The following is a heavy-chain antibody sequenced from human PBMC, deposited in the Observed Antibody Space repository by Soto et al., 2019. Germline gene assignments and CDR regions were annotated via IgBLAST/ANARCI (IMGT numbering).Heavy chain of an antibody. V-gene: IGHV2-5*01. CDR3: AHKNVYSYGSYYFDY. D-gene: IGHD3-10*01. J-gene: IGHJ4*02. CDR2: IYTNDDK. CDR1: GFSVTTTTVG. Sequence: SGPTLVHPRQTLTLTCTFSGFSVTTTTVGVGWVRQPPGKALEWLTVIYTNDDKRYSPSLKNRLTITKDTSKNQVVLTMTDVDPVDTATYYCAHKNVYSYGSYYFDYWGQGTLVTVSS.